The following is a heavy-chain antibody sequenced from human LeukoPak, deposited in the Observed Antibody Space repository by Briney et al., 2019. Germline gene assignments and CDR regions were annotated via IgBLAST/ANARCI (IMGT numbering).Heavy chain of an antibody. CDR3: ASGGYGTFDS. J-gene: IGHJ4*02. CDR2: IYPGDSDT. Sequence: GESLKISCQVSEYTFINYWIGWVRQMPGQGLEWMGIIYPGDSDTKYSSPSFHGQVIISADKSINTAYLQWNSLKASDTAMYYCASGGYGTFDSWGQGTLVTVSS. CDR1: EYTFINYW. D-gene: IGHD1-26*01. V-gene: IGHV5-51*01.